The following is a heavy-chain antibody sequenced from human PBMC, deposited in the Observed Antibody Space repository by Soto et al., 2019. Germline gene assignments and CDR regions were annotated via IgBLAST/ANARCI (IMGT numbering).Heavy chain of an antibody. CDR3: AKVSNKWAVAQRGYFDY. CDR2: ISATGST. V-gene: IGHV3-23*01. Sequence: EVQVLDSGGGLVQPGGSQRLSCEASGFTFSNYAMSWDRQAPGKGLEWVSTISATGSTLYADSVKGRFTISRDNSKNTVYLQMNFLRAEDTAVYYCAKVSNKWAVAQRGYFDYWGQGTLVTVSS. D-gene: IGHD6-19*01. J-gene: IGHJ4*02. CDR1: GFTFSNYA.